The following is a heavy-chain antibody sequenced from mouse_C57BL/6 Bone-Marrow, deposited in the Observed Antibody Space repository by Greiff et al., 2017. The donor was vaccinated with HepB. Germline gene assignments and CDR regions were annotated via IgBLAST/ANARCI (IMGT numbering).Heavy chain of an antibody. Sequence: EVKVVESGGGLVKPGGSLKLSCAASGFTFSSYAMSWVRQTPEKRLEWVATISDGGSYTYYPDNVKGRFTISRDNAKNNLYLQMSHLKSEDTAMYYCARDSWDGDYFDYWGQGTTLTVSS. D-gene: IGHD4-1*01. J-gene: IGHJ2*01. CDR2: ISDGGSYT. CDR1: GFTFSSYA. V-gene: IGHV5-4*01. CDR3: ARDSWDGDYFDY.